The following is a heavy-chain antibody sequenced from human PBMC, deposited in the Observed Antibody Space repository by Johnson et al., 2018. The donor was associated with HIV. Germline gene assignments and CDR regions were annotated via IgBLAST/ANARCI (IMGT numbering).Heavy chain of an antibody. D-gene: IGHD6-13*01. Sequence: QEKLVESGGGVVQSGRSLRLSCAASRFTLSTYGLHWVRQPPGKELEWVAVISYDGSNKYYADSVKGRFTISRDNSKNTLYLQMNSLRAEDTAVYYCARCSDPGYSSSWYLAAAFDIWGQGTMVTVSS. CDR1: RFTLSTYG. V-gene: IGHV3-30*03. CDR3: ARCSDPGYSSSWYLAAAFDI. CDR2: ISYDGSNK. J-gene: IGHJ3*02.